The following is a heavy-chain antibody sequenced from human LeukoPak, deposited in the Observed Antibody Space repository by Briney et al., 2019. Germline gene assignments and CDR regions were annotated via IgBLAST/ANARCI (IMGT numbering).Heavy chain of an antibody. CDR3: VKFRGIQHYNYHMDV. Sequence: GGSLRLSCAASGFTSSSYAMSWVRQAPGKGLEWVSGLTGSGGKTYYADSVKGRFTISRDNSKNTLSLQMNSLRAEDAAVYYCVKFRGIQHYNYHMDVWGKGTTVTVSS. CDR1: GFTSSSYA. V-gene: IGHV3-23*01. CDR2: LTGSGGKT. J-gene: IGHJ6*03. D-gene: IGHD3-10*01.